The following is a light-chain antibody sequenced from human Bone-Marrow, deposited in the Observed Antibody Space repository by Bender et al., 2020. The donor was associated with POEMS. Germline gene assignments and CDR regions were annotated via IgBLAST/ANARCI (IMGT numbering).Light chain of an antibody. CDR1: RSNIGADND. CDR2: GNN. CDR3: VAWDASLNGWV. V-gene: IGLV1-50*01. J-gene: IGLJ3*02. Sequence: QSVLTQPPSVSGAPGQRVTMSCTGSRSNIGADNDVHWYQQLPGTAPKLLMHGNNHRPSGVSDRFSGSKSVNTASLTISGLQSDDEAIYFCVAWDASLNGWVFGGGTKLTVL.